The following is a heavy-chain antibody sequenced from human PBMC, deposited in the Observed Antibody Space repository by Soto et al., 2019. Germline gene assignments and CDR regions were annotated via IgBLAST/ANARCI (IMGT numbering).Heavy chain of an antibody. CDR1: GFTFSSYG. V-gene: IGHV3-33*01. CDR2: IWYDGSNK. Sequence: QVQLVESGGGVVQPGRSLRLSCAASGFTFSSYGMHWVRQAPGKGLEWVAVIWYDGSNKYYADSVKGRFTISRDNSKNTLYLQMNSLRAEDTAVYYCARDLTTAPYYYYYGMDVWGQGTKVTVSS. J-gene: IGHJ6*02. CDR3: ARDLTTAPYYYYYGMDV. D-gene: IGHD3-22*01.